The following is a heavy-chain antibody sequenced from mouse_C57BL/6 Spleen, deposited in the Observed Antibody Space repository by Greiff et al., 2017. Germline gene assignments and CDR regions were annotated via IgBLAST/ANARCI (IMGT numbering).Heavy chain of an antibody. V-gene: IGHV1-78*01. Sequence: VQLQQSDAELVKPGASVKISCKVSGYTFTDHTIHWMKQRPEQGLEWIGYIYPRDGSTKYNETFKGKATLTADKSSSTAYMQLTSLTSEDSAVYFCARRVDYGSSYEWYFDVWGTGTTVTVSS. D-gene: IGHD1-1*01. CDR2: IYPRDGST. CDR1: GYTFTDHT. CDR3: ARRVDYGSSYEWYFDV. J-gene: IGHJ1*03.